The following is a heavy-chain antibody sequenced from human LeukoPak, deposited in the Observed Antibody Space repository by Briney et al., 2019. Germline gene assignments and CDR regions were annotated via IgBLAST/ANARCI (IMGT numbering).Heavy chain of an antibody. CDR2: ISTSGSTI. CDR1: GFTFSSYE. V-gene: IGHV3-48*03. D-gene: IGHD3-10*02. CDR3: GELGITMIGGV. Sequence: GGSLRLSCAASGFTFSSYETNWVRQAPGKGLEWVSYISTSGSTIYYADSVKGRFTISRDNAKNPLYLQMNSLRAEDTAVYYCGELGITMIGGVWGKGTTVTISS. J-gene: IGHJ6*04.